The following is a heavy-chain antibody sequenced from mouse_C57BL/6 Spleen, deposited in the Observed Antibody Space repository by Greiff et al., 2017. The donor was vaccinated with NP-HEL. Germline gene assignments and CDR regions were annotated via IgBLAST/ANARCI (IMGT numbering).Heavy chain of an antibody. CDR1: GYTFTDYY. J-gene: IGHJ2*01. CDR3: ARDSSDGLFDY. Sequence: QVQLQQSGAELVRPGASVKLSCKASGYTFTDYYINWVKQRPGQGLEWIARIYPGSGNTYYNEKFKGKATLTAEKSSSTAYMQLSSLTSEDSAVYFCARDSSDGLFDYWGQGTTLTVSS. V-gene: IGHV1-76*01. D-gene: IGHD1-1*01. CDR2: IYPGSGNT.